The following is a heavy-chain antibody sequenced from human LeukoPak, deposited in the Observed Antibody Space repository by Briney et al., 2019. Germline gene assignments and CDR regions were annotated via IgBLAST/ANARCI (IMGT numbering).Heavy chain of an antibody. CDR1: GYTFTGSY. Sequence: ASVKVSCKASGYTFTGSYMHWVRHAPGQGLEWMGWINPNSVGTNYAQKFQGRVTMTRDTSISTAYMELSRLRSDDTAVYYCARFGTYYYGSGAVGYFDYWGQGTLVTVSS. J-gene: IGHJ4*02. CDR2: INPNSVGT. CDR3: ARFGTYYYGSGAVGYFDY. V-gene: IGHV1-2*02. D-gene: IGHD3-10*01.